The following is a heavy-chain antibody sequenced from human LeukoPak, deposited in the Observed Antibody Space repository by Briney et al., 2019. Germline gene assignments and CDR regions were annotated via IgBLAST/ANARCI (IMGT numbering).Heavy chain of an antibody. CDR2: SKYDGSTA. CDR1: GFTLKNYW. V-gene: IGHV3-74*03. CDR3: AKSDWFDP. J-gene: IGHJ5*02. Sequence: GESLRLSCETSGFTLKNYWMSWLRRAPGKGLEWVSRSKYDGSTAMYAESVKGRFTISRDNARGTSYLQMNSLRVDDTAVYYCAKSDWFDPCGRGILVTVSS.